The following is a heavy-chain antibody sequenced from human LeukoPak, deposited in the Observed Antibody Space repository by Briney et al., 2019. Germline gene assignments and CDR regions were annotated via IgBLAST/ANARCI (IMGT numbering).Heavy chain of an antibody. V-gene: IGHV4-34*01. CDR2: INHSGST. J-gene: IGHJ5*02. CDR3: ARGRKHIVVVTVRRRVAGNWFDP. Sequence: SETLSLTCAVYGGSFSGYYWSWIRQPPGKGLEWIGEINHSGSTNYNPSLKSRVTISVDTSKNQFSLKLSSVTAADTAVYYCARGRKHIVVVTVRRRVAGNWFDPWGQGTLVTVSS. D-gene: IGHD2-21*02. CDR1: GGSFSGYY.